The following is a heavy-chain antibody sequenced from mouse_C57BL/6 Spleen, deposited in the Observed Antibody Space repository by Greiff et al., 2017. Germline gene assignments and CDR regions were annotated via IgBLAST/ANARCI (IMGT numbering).Heavy chain of an antibody. V-gene: IGHV1-59*01. D-gene: IGHD1-1*01. CDR1: GYTFTSYW. CDR3: ARNLTTVEDLDV. Sequence: QVHVKQPGAELVRPGTSVKLSCKASGYTFTSYWMHWVKQRPGQGLEWIGVIDPSDSYTNYNQKFRGKATLAVDTSSSTAYMQLSSLTSEDSAVYYGARNLTTVEDLDVWGTGTTVTVSS. J-gene: IGHJ1*03. CDR2: IDPSDSYT.